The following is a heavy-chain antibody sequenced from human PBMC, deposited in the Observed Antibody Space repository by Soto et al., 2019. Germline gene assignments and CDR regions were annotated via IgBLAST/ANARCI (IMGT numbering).Heavy chain of an antibody. CDR3: RLVPSIFSALDC. D-gene: IGHD2-21*02. CDR1: GGSISSRNW. CDR2: DWHTWST. J-gene: IGHJ4*02. Sequence: QVQLQESGPGLLKPSGTLSLTCVVSGGSISSRNWWSWVRQSPGMGLEWIGEDWHTWSTNSNPSLEKRDTVPTDGPSNQSSPSLMSVTAADSAIYYCRLVPSIFSALDCWGQG. V-gene: IGHV4-4*02.